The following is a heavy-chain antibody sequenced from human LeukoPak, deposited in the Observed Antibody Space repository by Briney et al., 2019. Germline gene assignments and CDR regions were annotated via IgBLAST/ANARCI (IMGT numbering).Heavy chain of an antibody. J-gene: IGHJ3*02. V-gene: IGHV7-4-1*04. Sequence: ASVKVSCKASGYTFTSYDINWVRQATGQGLEWMGWINTNTGNPTYAQGFTGRFVFSLDTSVSMAYLQISSLKAEDTAVYYCARARSGWPHDAFDIWGQGTMVTVSS. CDR2: INTNTGNP. CDR3: ARARSGWPHDAFDI. D-gene: IGHD6-19*01. CDR1: GYTFTSYD.